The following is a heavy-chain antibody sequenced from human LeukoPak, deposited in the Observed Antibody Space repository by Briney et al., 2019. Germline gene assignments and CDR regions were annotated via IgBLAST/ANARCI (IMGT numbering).Heavy chain of an antibody. J-gene: IGHJ3*02. V-gene: IGHV3-23*01. CDR3: AKDPWPRTRGAFDI. D-gene: IGHD1/OR15-1a*01. Sequence: WGSLRLSCAASVFTFSGDAMSWVRQAPGKGLDWVSSISRSGGSTYYADSVKGRFTISRDNSKNTLYLQMPSLRAEDTAVYYCAKDPWPRTRGAFDIWGQGTMVTVSS. CDR2: ISRSGGST. CDR1: VFTFSGDA.